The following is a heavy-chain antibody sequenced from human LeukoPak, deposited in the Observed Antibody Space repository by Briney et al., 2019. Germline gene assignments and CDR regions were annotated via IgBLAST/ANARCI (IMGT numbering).Heavy chain of an antibody. J-gene: IGHJ4*02. V-gene: IGHV4-4*07. CDR3: AASPSVTTFDY. D-gene: IGHD4-17*01. CDR1: GGSISSYY. Sequence: SETLSLTCTVSGGSISSYYWSWLRQPAGKGLEWIGRIYTSGSTNYNPSLKSRVTMSVDTSKNQFSLKLSSVTAADTAVYYCAASPSVTTFDYWGQGTLVTVSS. CDR2: IYTSGST.